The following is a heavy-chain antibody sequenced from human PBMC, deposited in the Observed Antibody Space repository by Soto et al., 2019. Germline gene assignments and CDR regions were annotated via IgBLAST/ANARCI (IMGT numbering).Heavy chain of an antibody. J-gene: IGHJ4*02. Sequence: GGSLRLSCAASGFTFSNAWMSWVRKAPGKGLEWVGRIKSKTDGGTTDYAAPVTGRFTISRDDSKNTLYLQMNSLKTEDTAVYYCYTDRSSMVRGVITWGQGTLVTVSS. D-gene: IGHD3-10*01. CDR2: IKSKTDGGTT. V-gene: IGHV3-15*01. CDR3: YTDRSSMVRGVIT. CDR1: GFTFSNAW.